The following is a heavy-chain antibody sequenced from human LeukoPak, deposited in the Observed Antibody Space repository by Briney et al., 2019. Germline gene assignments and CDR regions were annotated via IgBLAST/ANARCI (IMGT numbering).Heavy chain of an antibody. Sequence: SETLSLTCTVSGGSISSISYYWGWIRQPPGKGLEWIGSTYYSGSTYYNPSLKSRITISVDTSKNQFSLKLSSVTAADTAVYYCARRVSDPLKVDYWGQGTLVTVSS. CDR1: GGSISSISYY. CDR2: TYYSGST. J-gene: IGHJ4*02. D-gene: IGHD3-22*01. V-gene: IGHV4-39*01. CDR3: ARRVSDPLKVDY.